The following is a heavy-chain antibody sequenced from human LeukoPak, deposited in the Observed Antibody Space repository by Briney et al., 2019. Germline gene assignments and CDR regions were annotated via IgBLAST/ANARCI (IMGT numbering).Heavy chain of an antibody. Sequence: SETLSLTCTVSGGSISSYYWSWIRQPPGKGLEWIGYIYYSGSTNYNPSLRSRVTISLDTSKNQFSLKLSSVTAADTAVYYCARTRGRFLEWLLDYWGQGTLVTVSS. J-gene: IGHJ4*02. D-gene: IGHD3-3*01. CDR1: GGSISSYY. V-gene: IGHV4-59*08. CDR3: ARTRGRFLEWLLDY. CDR2: IYYSGST.